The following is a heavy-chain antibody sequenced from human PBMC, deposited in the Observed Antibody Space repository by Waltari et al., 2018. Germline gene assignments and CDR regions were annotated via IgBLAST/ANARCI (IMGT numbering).Heavy chain of an antibody. D-gene: IGHD3-10*01. V-gene: IGHV4-30-4*01. CDR2: IYYTGNS. Sequence: QVQLQESGPGLVKPSQPLSLTCNVSGESVSSGDAYWSWIRQSPGKGLEWIGHIYYTGNSDYNPSLESRVTMSLDTSKNQFSLRLRSVTAADTAVYYCARGGVGVWIGEYALLPFYFDSWGQGALVSVSS. CDR3: ARGGVGVWIGEYALLPFYFDS. J-gene: IGHJ4*02. CDR1: GESVSSGDAY.